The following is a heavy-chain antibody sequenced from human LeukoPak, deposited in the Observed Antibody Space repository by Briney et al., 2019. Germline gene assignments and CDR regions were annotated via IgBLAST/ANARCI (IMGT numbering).Heavy chain of an antibody. D-gene: IGHD3-22*01. CDR2: IKQDGSEK. J-gene: IGHJ6*02. CDR3: ARADYYDSSDPYYYYGMDV. V-gene: IGHV3-7*01. CDR1: GFTFSSYW. Sequence: GGSLRLSCAASGFTFSSYWMSWVRQAPGKGLEWVANIKQDGSEKYYVDSVKGRFTISRDNAKNSLYLQMNSLRAEDTAVYYRARADYYDSSDPYYYYGMDVWGQGTTVTVSS.